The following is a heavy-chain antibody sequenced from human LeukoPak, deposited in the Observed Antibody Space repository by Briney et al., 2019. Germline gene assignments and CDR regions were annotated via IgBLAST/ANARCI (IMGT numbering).Heavy chain of an antibody. CDR1: GGSISSYY. CDR2: IYYSGST. V-gene: IGHV4-59*08. D-gene: IGHD1/OR15-1a*01. Sequence: PSETLSLTCTVSGGSISSYYWSWIRQPPGKGLEWIGYIYYSGSTNYNPSLKSRVTKSVDTSKNQFSLKLSSVTAADTAVYYCARYEQSFISWGQGTLVTVSS. CDR3: ARYEQSFIS. J-gene: IGHJ4*02.